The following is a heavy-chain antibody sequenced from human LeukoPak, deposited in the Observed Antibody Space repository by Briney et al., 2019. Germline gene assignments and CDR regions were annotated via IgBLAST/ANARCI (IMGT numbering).Heavy chain of an antibody. CDR3: ARLEKYDYVWGSPSDYFDY. CDR1: GGSISIYY. CDR2: IYYSGST. Sequence: SETLSLTCTVSGGSISIYYWSWIRQPPGKGLEWIGYIYYSGSTNYNPSLKSRVTISVDTSKNQFSLKLSSVTAADTAVYYCARLEKYDYVWGSPSDYFDYWGQGTLVTVSS. D-gene: IGHD3-16*01. V-gene: IGHV4-59*01. J-gene: IGHJ4*02.